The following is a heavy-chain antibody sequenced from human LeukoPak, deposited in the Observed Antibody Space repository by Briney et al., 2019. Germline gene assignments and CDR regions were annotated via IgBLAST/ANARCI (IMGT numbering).Heavy chain of an antibody. CDR3: ARDWPGADYYGSGSYLSMDV. D-gene: IGHD3-10*01. J-gene: IGHJ6*03. CDR1: GFTFSSYS. V-gene: IGHV3-21*01. Sequence: PGGSLRLSCAASGFTFSSYSMNWVRQAPGKGLEWVSSISSSSSYIYYADSVKGRFAISRDNAKNSLYLQMNSLRAEDTAVYYCARDWPGADYYGSGSYLSMDVWGKGTTVTVSS. CDR2: ISSSSSYI.